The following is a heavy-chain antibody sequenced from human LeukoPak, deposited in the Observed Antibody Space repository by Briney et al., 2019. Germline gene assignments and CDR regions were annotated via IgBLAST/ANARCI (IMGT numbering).Heavy chain of an antibody. J-gene: IGHJ4*02. V-gene: IGHV3-30-3*01. CDR3: ARVPKNGDVYSNPFDY. Sequence: GGSLRLSCAASGFTFSSYAMHWVRQAPGKGLEWVAVISYDGSNKYYADSVKGRFTISRGNAKNSLYLQMNSLRAEDTAVYYCARVPKNGDVYSNPFDYWGQGTLVTVSS. CDR1: GFTFSSYA. D-gene: IGHD4-11*01. CDR2: ISYDGSNK.